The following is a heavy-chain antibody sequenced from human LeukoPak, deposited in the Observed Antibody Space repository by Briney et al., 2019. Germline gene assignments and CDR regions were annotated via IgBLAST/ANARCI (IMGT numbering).Heavy chain of an antibody. D-gene: IGHD3-10*01. CDR2: ISAYYGNT. CDR3: ARKGVYYYGSGSDNWFDP. Sequence: ASVKVSCKASGYTFTSYGISWVRQAPGQGLEWMGWISAYYGNTNYAQKLQGRVTMTTDTSTSTAYMALRSLRSDDTAVYYCARKGVYYYGSGSDNWFDPWGLGTLVTVSS. V-gene: IGHV1-18*01. CDR1: GYTFTSYG. J-gene: IGHJ5*02.